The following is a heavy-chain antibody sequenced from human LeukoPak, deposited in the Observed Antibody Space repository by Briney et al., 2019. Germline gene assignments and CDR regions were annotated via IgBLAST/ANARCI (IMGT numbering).Heavy chain of an antibody. CDR3: AKSLNYYDSSGCYGALDY. V-gene: IGHV3-23*01. CDR1: GFTFSSYA. CDR2: ISGSGGST. J-gene: IGHJ4*02. Sequence: QPGGSLRLSCAASGFTFSSYAMSWVRQAPGKGLEWVSAISGSGGSTYYADSVKGRFTISRDNSKNTLYLQMNSLRAEDTAVYYCAKSLNYYDSSGCYGALDYWGQGTLVTVSS. D-gene: IGHD3-22*01.